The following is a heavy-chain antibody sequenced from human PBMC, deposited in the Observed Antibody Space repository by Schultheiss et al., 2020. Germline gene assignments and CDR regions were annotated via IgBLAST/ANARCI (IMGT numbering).Heavy chain of an antibody. Sequence: SATLSLTCAVSGGSITSYYWSWIRQPPGKGLEWIGYIYYSGSTNYNPSLKSRVTISVDTSKNQFSLILSSVTAADTAVYYCALSSSWFNWFDPWGQGTLVTGSS. V-gene: IGHV4-59*08. J-gene: IGHJ5*02. D-gene: IGHD6-13*01. CDR2: IYYSGST. CDR1: GGSITSYY. CDR3: ALSSSWFNWFDP.